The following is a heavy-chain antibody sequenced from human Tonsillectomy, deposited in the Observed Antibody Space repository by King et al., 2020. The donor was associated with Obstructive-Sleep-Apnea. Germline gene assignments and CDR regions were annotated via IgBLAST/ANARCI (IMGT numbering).Heavy chain of an antibody. V-gene: IGHV3-30*18. CDR2: ISYDGSNK. D-gene: IGHD3-9*01. Sequence: VQLVESGGGVVQPGRSLRLSCAASGFTFSSYGMHWVRQAPGKGLEWVAVISYDGSNKYYADSVKGRFTISRDNSKNTLYLQMNSLGADDTAVYYCAKDVLRYFQGQHYWGQGTLVTVSS. J-gene: IGHJ4*02. CDR3: AKDVLRYFQGQHY. CDR1: GFTFSSYG.